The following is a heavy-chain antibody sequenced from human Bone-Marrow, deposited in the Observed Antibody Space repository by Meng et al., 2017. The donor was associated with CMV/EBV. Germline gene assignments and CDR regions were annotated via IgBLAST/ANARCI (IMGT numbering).Heavy chain of an antibody. CDR3: ARGGASSSSPLYAMDV. Sequence: GSLRLSCAVYGGSFSGYYWSWIRQPPGKGLEWIGEINHSGSTNYNPSLKSRVTISVDTSKNQFSLKLSSVTAADTAVYYCARGGASSSSPLYAMDVWGQGTTVTVPS. V-gene: IGHV4-34*01. J-gene: IGHJ6*02. CDR1: GGSFSGYY. D-gene: IGHD6-6*01. CDR2: INHSGST.